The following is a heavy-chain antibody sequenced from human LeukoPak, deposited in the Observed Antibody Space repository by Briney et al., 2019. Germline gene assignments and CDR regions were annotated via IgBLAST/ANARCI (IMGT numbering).Heavy chain of an antibody. Sequence: GSLRLSCAASGFTFSSYWMSWVRQAPGKGLGWVANIKQDGSEKYYVDSVKGRFTTSRDNAKNSLYLQMNSLRAEDTAVYYCARNPLRELYIDYWGQGTLVTVSS. V-gene: IGHV3-7*01. CDR1: GFTFSSYW. J-gene: IGHJ4*02. D-gene: IGHD5/OR15-5a*01. CDR3: ARNPLRELYIDY. CDR2: IKQDGSEK.